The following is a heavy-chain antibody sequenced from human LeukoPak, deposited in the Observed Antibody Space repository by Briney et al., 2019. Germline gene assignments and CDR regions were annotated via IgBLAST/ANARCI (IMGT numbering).Heavy chain of an antibody. J-gene: IGHJ6*03. CDR1: GFTFGDYA. Sequence: GGSLRLSCTASGFTFGDYAMSWVRQAPGKGLEWVSAISGSGGSTYYADSVKGRFTISRDNAKNSLYLQMNSLRAEDTAVYYCARERIVGATGYYYYYMDVWGKGTTVTVSS. V-gene: IGHV3-23*01. D-gene: IGHD1-26*01. CDR2: ISGSGGST. CDR3: ARERIVGATGYYYYYMDV.